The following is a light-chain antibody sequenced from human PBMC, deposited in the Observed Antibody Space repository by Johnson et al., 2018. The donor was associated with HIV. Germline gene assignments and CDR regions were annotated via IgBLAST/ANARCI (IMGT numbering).Light chain of an antibody. V-gene: IGLV1-51*01. CDR2: DNN. CDR1: SSNIGNNY. J-gene: IGLJ1*01. CDR3: GTWDSSLSAYA. Sequence: QSVLTQPPSVSAAPGQKVTISCSGSSSNIGNNYVSWYQQFPGTAPKLLIYDNNKRPSGIPDRFSGSKSGTSATLGITGLQTGDEADYYCGTWDSSLSAYAFGTWTKVTVL.